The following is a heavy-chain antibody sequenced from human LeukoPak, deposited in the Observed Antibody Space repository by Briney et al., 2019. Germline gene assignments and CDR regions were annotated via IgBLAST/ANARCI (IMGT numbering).Heavy chain of an antibody. CDR1: GFTFSSYE. Sequence: GGSLRLSCAASGFTFSSYEMNWVRQAPGKGLEWVSYISSSGSTIYYADSVTGRFTISRDNAKNSLYLQMDSLRAEDTAVYYCARFLGWFDPWGQGTLVTVSS. V-gene: IGHV3-48*03. J-gene: IGHJ5*02. CDR3: ARFLGWFDP. CDR2: ISSSGSTI.